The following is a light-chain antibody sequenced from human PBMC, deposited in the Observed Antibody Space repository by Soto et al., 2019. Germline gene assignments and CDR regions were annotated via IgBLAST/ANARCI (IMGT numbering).Light chain of an antibody. CDR2: LGS. Sequence: DIVMNQSPLSLPATPGEPASISCRSSQSLLHSNGYNYLDWYLQKLGQSPQLLIYLGSNRASGVPDRFSGSESGTDVTLKISRVEAEDVGIYYCMQALRSPLTLGGRTKVQIK. J-gene: IGKJ4*01. CDR3: MQALRSPLT. CDR1: QSLLHSNGYNY. V-gene: IGKV2-28*01.